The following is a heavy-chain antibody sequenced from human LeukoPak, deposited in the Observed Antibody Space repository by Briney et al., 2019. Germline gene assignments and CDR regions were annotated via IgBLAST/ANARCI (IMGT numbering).Heavy chain of an antibody. J-gene: IGHJ4*02. CDR2: INHSGST. D-gene: IGHD2-2*02. CDR3: ARLLRQTSVGPDLYYFDY. V-gene: IGHV4-34*01. Sequence: SETLSLTCAVYGGSFSGYYWSWIRQPPGKGLEWIGEINHSGSTNYNPSLKSRVTISVDTSKNQFSLKLSSATAADTAVYYCARLLRQTSVGPDLYYFDYWGQGTLVTVSS. CDR1: GGSFSGYY.